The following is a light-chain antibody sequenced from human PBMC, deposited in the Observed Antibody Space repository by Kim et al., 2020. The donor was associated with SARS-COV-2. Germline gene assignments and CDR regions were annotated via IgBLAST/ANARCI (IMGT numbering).Light chain of an antibody. V-gene: IGLV1-47*02. J-gene: IGLJ2*01. CDR1: SSNIGNNY. CDR2: TDN. CDR3: AAWDDSLSGVI. Sequence: QSVLTQPPSASGTPGQRVTISCSGSSSNIGNNYVYWYQQIPGTAPKLLIQTDNQRPSGVPDRFSGSKSDTSASLAISGLRSEDEADYYCAAWDDSLSGVIFGGGTQLTVL.